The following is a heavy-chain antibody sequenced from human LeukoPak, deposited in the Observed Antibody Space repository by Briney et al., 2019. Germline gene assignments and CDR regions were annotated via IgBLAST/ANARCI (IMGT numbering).Heavy chain of an antibody. Sequence: ASVKVSCKASGYTFTGYYIHWVRQAPGQGLEWMGWINPNSGDTNYAQKFQGRVTMTRDTSINTAYMELSTLRADDTAVYYGARDIGSGSYYGGQGPLVTASS. CDR1: GYTFTGYY. CDR3: ARDIGSGSYY. CDR2: INPNSGDT. V-gene: IGHV1-2*02. D-gene: IGHD3-10*01. J-gene: IGHJ4*02.